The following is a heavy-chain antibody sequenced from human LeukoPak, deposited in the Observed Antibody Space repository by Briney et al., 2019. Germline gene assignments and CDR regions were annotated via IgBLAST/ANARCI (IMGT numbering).Heavy chain of an antibody. Sequence: PGGSLRLSCAASGFTFSNHYMHWVRQAPGKGLEWLAFISYGGSHKDLADSVKGRVTISRDNSKNTLDLQVNSLRAEDTALYYCAKAHTSSYYYFHSWGQGTLVTVSS. CDR1: GFTFSNHY. V-gene: IGHV3-30*04. CDR3: AKAHTSSYYYFHS. CDR2: ISYGGSHK. D-gene: IGHD2-2*01. J-gene: IGHJ4*02.